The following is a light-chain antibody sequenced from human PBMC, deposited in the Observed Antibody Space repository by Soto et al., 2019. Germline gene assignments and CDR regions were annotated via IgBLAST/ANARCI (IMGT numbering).Light chain of an antibody. CDR3: GSYTSITTWV. V-gene: IGLV2-14*01. Sequence: QSVLTQPASVSGSPGQSITISCTGTSNDVGGYNFVSWYQQHPGKAPKLMIYEVTHRPSGVSNRFSGSKSGNTASLTISGLQGEDEADYYCGSYTSITTWVFGGGTQLTVL. CDR2: EVT. CDR1: SNDVGGYNF. J-gene: IGLJ3*02.